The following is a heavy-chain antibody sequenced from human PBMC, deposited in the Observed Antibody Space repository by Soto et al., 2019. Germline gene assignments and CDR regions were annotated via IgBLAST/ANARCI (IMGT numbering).Heavy chain of an antibody. CDR1: GFTFSSYG. D-gene: IGHD6-13*01. J-gene: IGHJ4*02. V-gene: IGHV3-33*01. CDR2: IWYDGSNK. CDR3: ARPAKAAAGTYYFDY. Sequence: QVQLVESGGGVVQPGRSLRLSCAASGFTFSSYGMHWVRQAPGKGLEWVAVIWYDGSNKYYADSVKGRFTISRDNSKNPLYLQMNSLRAEATAVYYCARPAKAAAGTYYFDYWGQGTLVTVSS.